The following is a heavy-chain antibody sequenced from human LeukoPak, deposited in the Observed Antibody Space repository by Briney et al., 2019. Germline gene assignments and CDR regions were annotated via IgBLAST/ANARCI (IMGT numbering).Heavy chain of an antibody. Sequence: PSETLSLTCAVYGGSFSGYYWSWIRQPPGKGLEWIGEINHSGSTNYNPSLKSRVTISVDTSKNQFSLKLSSVTAADTAVYYCARAGTTYYFYYWGQGTLVTVFS. D-gene: IGHD1-7*01. CDR1: GGSFSGYY. CDR2: INHSGST. J-gene: IGHJ4*02. CDR3: ARAGTTYYFYY. V-gene: IGHV4-34*01.